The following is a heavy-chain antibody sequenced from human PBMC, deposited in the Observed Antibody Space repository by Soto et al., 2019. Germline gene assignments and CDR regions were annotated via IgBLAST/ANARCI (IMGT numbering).Heavy chain of an antibody. CDR1: GYTLTELS. CDR3: ATVRPYDSSGYFSHGMDV. CDR2: FDPEDGET. V-gene: IGHV1-24*01. Sequence: GASVKVSCKVSGYTLTELSMHWVRQAPGKGLEWMGGFDPEDGETIYAQKFQGRVTMTEDTSTDTAYMELSSLRSEDTAVYYCATVRPYDSSGYFSHGMDVWGQGTTVTVSS. J-gene: IGHJ6*02. D-gene: IGHD3-22*01.